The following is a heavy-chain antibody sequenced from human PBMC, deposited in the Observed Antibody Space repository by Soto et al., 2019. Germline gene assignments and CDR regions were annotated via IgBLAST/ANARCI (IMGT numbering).Heavy chain of an antibody. CDR1: GFSISDCS. J-gene: IGHJ4*02. CDR2: ISTNNDAI. V-gene: IGHV3-48*01. Sequence: EVQLVESGGGLVQPGGSLRLSCAASGFSISDCSMNWVRRAPGKGLEWISYISTNNDAIYYADSVKGRFTISRDNAKNSLYLQMNSLRAEDAAVYYCAGVLGSRRSGSDPSYWGQGTLVTVSS. D-gene: IGHD3-10*01. CDR3: AGVLGSRRSGSDPSY.